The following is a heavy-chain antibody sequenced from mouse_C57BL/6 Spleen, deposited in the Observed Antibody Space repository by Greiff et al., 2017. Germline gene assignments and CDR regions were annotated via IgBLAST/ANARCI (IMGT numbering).Heavy chain of an antibody. CDR1: GYTFTTYP. V-gene: IGHV1-47*01. CDR3: ARRIDGYYEGYCDV. Sequence: QVQLQQSGAELVKPGASVKMSCKASGYTFTTYPIEWMKQNHGKSLEWIGNFHPYNDDTKYNEKFKGKATLTVEKSSSTVYLELSRLTSDDSAVYDCARRIDGYYEGYCDVWGTGTTVTVSS. D-gene: IGHD2-3*01. J-gene: IGHJ1*03. CDR2: FHPYNDDT.